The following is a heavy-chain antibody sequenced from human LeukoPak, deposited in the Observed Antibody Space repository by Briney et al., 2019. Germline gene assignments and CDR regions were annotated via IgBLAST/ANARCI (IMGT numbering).Heavy chain of an antibody. Sequence: GSLRLSCAASGFTFSSYWMSWVRQAPGKGLEWVGNIKEDGSEKFYADSVKGRFTISRDNAKNSLYLQLDSLRVEDTAIYYCARNRRKQLWFIPFDSWGQGTLVTVSS. CDR2: IKEDGSEK. J-gene: IGHJ4*02. CDR1: GFTFSSYW. V-gene: IGHV3-7*03. D-gene: IGHD5-18*01. CDR3: ARNRRKQLWFIPFDS.